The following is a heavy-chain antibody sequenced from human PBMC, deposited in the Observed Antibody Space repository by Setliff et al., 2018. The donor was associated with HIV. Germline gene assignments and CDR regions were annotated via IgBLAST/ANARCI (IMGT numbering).Heavy chain of an antibody. CDR3: ARSRSSGFDY. D-gene: IGHD2-8*02. V-gene: IGHV4-38-2*01. J-gene: IGHJ4*02. CDR1: GYSISSGYY. Sequence: KASETLSLTCDVSGYSISSGYYWGWIRQPPGKGLEWIGSIFQSGSTNYNPSLKSRVTMSVDTSKNQFSLKLSSVTAADTAVYYCARSRSSGFDYWGRGTLVTVSS. CDR2: IFQSGST.